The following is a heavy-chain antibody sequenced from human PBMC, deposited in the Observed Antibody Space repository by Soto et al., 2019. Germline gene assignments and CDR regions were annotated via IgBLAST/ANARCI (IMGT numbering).Heavy chain of an antibody. V-gene: IGHV3-30-3*01. CDR2: ISKDGSVN. D-gene: IGHD3-3*01. J-gene: IGHJ1*01. CDR3: ARSRSGAVPDSFGY. CDR1: GFVFSRYA. Sequence: QVQLVESGGRVVQPGGSLRLSCAASGFVFSRYAIHWVRQAPGKGVEWVAVISKDGSVNYYADSVRGRFSISRDKSKNTVYLEMNELRGDDTAIFYCARSRSGAVPDSFGYWGQGTLVTVSS.